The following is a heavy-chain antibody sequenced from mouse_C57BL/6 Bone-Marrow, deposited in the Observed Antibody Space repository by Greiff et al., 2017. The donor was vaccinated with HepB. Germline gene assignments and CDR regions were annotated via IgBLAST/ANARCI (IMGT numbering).Heavy chain of an antibody. V-gene: IGHV5-4*01. CDR3: ARDLVAWFAY. J-gene: IGHJ3*01. CDR2: ISDGGSYT. Sequence: DVMLVESGGGLVKPGGSLKLSCAASGFTFSSYAMSWVRQTPEKRLEWVATISDGGSYTYYPDNVKGRFTISRDNAKNNLYLQMSHLKSEDTAMYYCARDLVAWFAYWGQGTLVTVSA. CDR1: GFTFSSYA.